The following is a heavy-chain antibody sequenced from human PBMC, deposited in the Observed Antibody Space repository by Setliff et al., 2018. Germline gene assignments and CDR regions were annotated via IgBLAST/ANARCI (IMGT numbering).Heavy chain of an antibody. V-gene: IGHV4-34*01. J-gene: IGHJ4*02. CDR3: ARLDNFWSGYLDY. CDR2: INHSGST. Sequence: SETLSLTCAVYGGSFSGYYWSWIRQPPGKGLEWIGEINHSGSTNYNPSLKSRVTISVDTSKNQFSLKLSSVTAADTAVYYCARLDNFWSGYLDYWGQGTLVTVS. CDR1: GGSFSGYY. D-gene: IGHD3-3*01.